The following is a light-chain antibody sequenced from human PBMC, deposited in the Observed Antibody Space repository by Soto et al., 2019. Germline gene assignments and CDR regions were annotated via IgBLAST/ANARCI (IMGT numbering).Light chain of an antibody. CDR3: SSYTSSSLV. J-gene: IGLJ2*01. CDR2: EVS. CDR1: SSDVGGYNY. Sequence: QSALTQPASVSGSPGQSITISCTGTSSDVGGYNYVSWYQQHPGKAPKLMIYEVSNRHSGVSNRFSGSKSGNTASLTISGLQAEDEADYYCSSYTSSSLVFGGGTKLTVL. V-gene: IGLV2-14*01.